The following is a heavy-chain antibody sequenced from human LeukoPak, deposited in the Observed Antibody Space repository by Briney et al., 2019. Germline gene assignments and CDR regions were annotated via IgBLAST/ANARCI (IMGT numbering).Heavy chain of an antibody. CDR2: ISSSSSYI. J-gene: IGHJ5*02. V-gene: IGHV3-21*01. Sequence: GGSLRLSCAASGFTFSSYSMNWVRQAPGKGLEWVSSISSSSSYIYYADSVKGRFTISRDNAKNSLYLQMNSLRAEDTAVYYCARGSYDFWSGQNWFDPWGQGTLVTVSS. D-gene: IGHD3-3*01. CDR1: GFTFSSYS. CDR3: ARGSYDFWSGQNWFDP.